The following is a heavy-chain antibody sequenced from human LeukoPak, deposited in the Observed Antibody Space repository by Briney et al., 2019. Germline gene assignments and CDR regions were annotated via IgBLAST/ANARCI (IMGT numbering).Heavy chain of an antibody. CDR2: INPYSGAT. V-gene: IGHV1-2*02. Sequence: GASVKVSCKASGYTFTVYYMHWVRQAPGQGLEWMGWINPYSGATNYAQKFQGRVTMTRDTSISTAYMDLSSLKSDDTAVYYCARAHIGNDLFIDYWGQGTLVTVSS. D-gene: IGHD2-21*01. CDR1: GYTFTVYY. CDR3: ARAHIGNDLFIDY. J-gene: IGHJ4*02.